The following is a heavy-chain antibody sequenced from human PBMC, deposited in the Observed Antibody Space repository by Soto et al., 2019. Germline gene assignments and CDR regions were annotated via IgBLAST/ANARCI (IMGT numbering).Heavy chain of an antibody. Sequence: QVQVVQSGAEVKNPGASVKVSCKASGYMFNNYGISWVRQAPGQGLEWMGRISAHIGDTNYAQKVQGRVTLSTDTSTSTAYMELRDLRSDDTAVYYCARSPSDLLVTGPWFDPWGQGTQVTVSS. CDR3: ARSPSDLLVTGPWFDP. J-gene: IGHJ5*02. CDR1: GYMFNNYG. CDR2: ISAHIGDT. D-gene: IGHD5-18*01. V-gene: IGHV1-18*04.